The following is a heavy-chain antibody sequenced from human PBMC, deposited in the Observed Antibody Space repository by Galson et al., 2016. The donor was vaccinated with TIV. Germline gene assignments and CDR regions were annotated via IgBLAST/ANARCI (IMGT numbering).Heavy chain of an antibody. V-gene: IGHV1-18*01. CDR3: ARSLVQGVVSYYSGMDV. CDR2: ISAYTGNT. D-gene: IGHD3-10*01. CDR1: DYTFTSYG. J-gene: IGHJ6*02. Sequence: SVKVSCKASDYTFTSYGTSWVRQAPGQGLEWMGWISAYTGNTNYAQKFQGRVTLTTDTSTSTAYMDLRSLRYDDTAVYYCARSLVQGVVSYYSGMDVWGQGTTVTVSS.